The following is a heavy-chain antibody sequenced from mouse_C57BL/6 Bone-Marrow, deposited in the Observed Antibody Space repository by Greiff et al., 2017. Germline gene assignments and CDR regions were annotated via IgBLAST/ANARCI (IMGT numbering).Heavy chain of an antibody. CDR2: FHPYNDDT. CDR1: GYTFTTYP. V-gene: IGHV1-47*01. J-gene: IGHJ2*01. D-gene: IGHD2-1*01. CDR3: SRGGNYGGYYFDY. Sequence: VKLMASGAELVKPGASVKMSCKASGYTFTTYPIEWMKQNHGKSLEWIGNFHPYNDDTKYNEKFKGKATLTVEKSSSTVYLELSRLTSDDSAVYYGSRGGNYGGYYFDYWGKGTTLTVSS.